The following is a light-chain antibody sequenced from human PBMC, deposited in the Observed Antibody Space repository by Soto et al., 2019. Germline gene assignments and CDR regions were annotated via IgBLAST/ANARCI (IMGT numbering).Light chain of an antibody. J-gene: IGKJ1*01. CDR2: AAS. CDR1: QGISSY. V-gene: IGKV1-8*01. Sequence: AIRMTQSPSSLSASTGDRVTITCRASQGISSYLAWYQQKPGKAPKLLIYAASTLQSGVPSRFSGSGSWTGFTLTISSLQSEDFGSYYCQQYYSYPRTFGQGTKVEVK. CDR3: QQYYSYPRT.